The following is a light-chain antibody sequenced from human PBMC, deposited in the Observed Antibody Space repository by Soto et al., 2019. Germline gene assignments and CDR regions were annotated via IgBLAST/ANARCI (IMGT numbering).Light chain of an antibody. V-gene: IGKV3-20*01. CDR2: GAS. CDR1: QSVTSSY. CDR3: QQYGSSLLT. Sequence: EIVLTQSPGTLSLSPGERVTLSCRAGQSVTSSYLAWYQQKPGQAPRLLIYGASSRATGIPDRFSGSGSGTDFTLTISRLELDDFAVYYCQQYGSSLLTFGVQTKVEIK. J-gene: IGKJ4*01.